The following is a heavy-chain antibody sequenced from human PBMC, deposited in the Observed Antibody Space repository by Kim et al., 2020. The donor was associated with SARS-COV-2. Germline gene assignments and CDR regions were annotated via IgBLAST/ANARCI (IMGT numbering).Heavy chain of an antibody. V-gene: IGHV4-39*01. Sequence: SETLSLTCTVSGGSISSSSYYWGWIRQPPGKGLEWIGSIYYSGSTYYNPSLKSRVTISVDTSKNQFSLKLSSVTAAGTAVYYCARRGYYYGSGSYWFWGQGTLVTVSS. CDR3: ARRGYYYGSGSYWF. CDR2: IYYSGST. CDR1: GGSISSSSYY. D-gene: IGHD3-10*01. J-gene: IGHJ4*02.